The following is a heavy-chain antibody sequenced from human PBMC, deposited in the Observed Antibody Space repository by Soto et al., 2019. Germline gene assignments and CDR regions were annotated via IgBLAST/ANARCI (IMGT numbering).Heavy chain of an antibody. V-gene: IGHV3-33*01. CDR1: GFSFSTYG. D-gene: IGHD3-16*01. CDR2: IWYDGSNK. J-gene: IGHJ4*02. Sequence: QVQLVESGGGVVQPGRSLRLSCAASGFSFSTYGMHWVRQAPGKGLEWVAVIWYDGSNKYYGDSVKGRFTISRDNSKNTLYLQMNSLRAEDTAVYYCAREVGHFDYWGQGTLVTVSS. CDR3: AREVGHFDY.